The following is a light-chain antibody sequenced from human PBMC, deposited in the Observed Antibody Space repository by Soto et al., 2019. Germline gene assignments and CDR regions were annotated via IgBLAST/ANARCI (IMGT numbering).Light chain of an antibody. CDR1: QRITTY. CDR2: TSG. J-gene: IGKJ2*01. Sequence: IQMTQSPSSLSASVGDRVTITCRASQRITTYLNWHQQKPGEAPKLLISTSGTLQRGVPSRFSGSGSGTDFTLTITALRPEDVATYCCQQTYSTPYTFGQGTKLEIK. CDR3: QQTYSTPYT. V-gene: IGKV1-39*01.